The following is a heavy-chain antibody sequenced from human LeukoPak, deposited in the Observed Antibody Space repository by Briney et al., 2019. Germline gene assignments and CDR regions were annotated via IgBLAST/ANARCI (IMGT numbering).Heavy chain of an antibody. CDR2: IYYSGST. V-gene: IGHV4-31*03. Sequence: PSQTLSLTCTVSGGSISSGGYYWSWIRQRPGKGLEWIGYIYYSGSTYYNPSLKSRVTISVDTSKNQFSLKLSSVTAADTAVYYCARWSRSYRMFDPWGQGTLVTVSS. CDR1: GGSISSGGYY. D-gene: IGHD3-16*02. CDR3: ARWSRSYRMFDP. J-gene: IGHJ5*02.